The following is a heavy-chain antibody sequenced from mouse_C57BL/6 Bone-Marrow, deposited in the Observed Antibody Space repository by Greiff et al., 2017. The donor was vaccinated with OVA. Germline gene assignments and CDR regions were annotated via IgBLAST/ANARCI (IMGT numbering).Heavy chain of an antibody. V-gene: IGHV1-81*01. CDR2: IYPRSGNT. CDR3: ATFDYYWYFDV. D-gene: IGHD2-4*01. CDR1: GYTFTSYG. J-gene: IGHJ1*03. Sequence: QVQPQQSGAELARPGASVKLSCKASGYTFTSYGISWVKQRTGQGLEWIGEIYPRSGNTYYNEKFKGKATLTADKSSSTAYMELRSLTSEDSAVYFCATFDYYWYFDVWGTGTTVTVSS.